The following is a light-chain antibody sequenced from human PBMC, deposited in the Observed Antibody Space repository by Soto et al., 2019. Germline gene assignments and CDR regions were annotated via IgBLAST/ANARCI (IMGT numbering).Light chain of an antibody. CDR1: QSISSSY. CDR3: QQYQSPIT. J-gene: IGKJ5*01. CDR2: GAS. V-gene: IGKV3-20*01. Sequence: EIVLTQSPGTLSLSPGERATLSCRASQSISSSYLAWYQQKPGQAPRLLIYGASNRATGIPDRFSGSGSGTDFTLTISRLEPEDFALYYCQQYQSPITFGQGTRLEIK.